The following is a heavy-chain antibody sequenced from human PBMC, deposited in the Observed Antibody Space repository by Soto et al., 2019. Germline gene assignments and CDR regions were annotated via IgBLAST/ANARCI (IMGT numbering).Heavy chain of an antibody. J-gene: IGHJ4*02. V-gene: IGHV3-30-3*01. CDR1: GFTFSSYA. Sequence: QVQVVESGGGVVQPGRSLRLSCAASGFTFSSYAMHWVRQAPGKGLEWVAVISYDGSNEYYADSVKGRFTISRDNSKNTLYLRMNSLRAEVTALYYCAKGSAGHYNSGTLLDWGQGTLVTVSS. CDR2: ISYDGSNE. CDR3: AKGSAGHYNSGTLLD. D-gene: IGHD3-10*01.